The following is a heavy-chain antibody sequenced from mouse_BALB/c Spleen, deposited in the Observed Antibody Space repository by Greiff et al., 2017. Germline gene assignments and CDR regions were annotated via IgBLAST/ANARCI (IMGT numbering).Heavy chain of an antibody. J-gene: IGHJ4*01. Sequence: QLQQSGAELVRPGVSVKISCKGSGYTFTDYAMHWVKQSHGKSLEWIGDINPNNGDTFYNQKFKGKATLTVDKSSSTAYMQLNSLTSEDSAVYYCARAGYRYVGAMDYWGQGTSVTVSS. CDR3: ARAGYRYVGAMDY. V-gene: IGHV1S45*01. CDR1: GYTFTDYA. CDR2: INPNNGDT. D-gene: IGHD2-14*01.